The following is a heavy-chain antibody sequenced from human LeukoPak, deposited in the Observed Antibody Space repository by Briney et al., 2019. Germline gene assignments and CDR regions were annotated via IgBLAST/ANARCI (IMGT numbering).Heavy chain of an antibody. CDR3: ARVRGVGYMDV. V-gene: IGHV4-61*02. D-gene: IGHD3-10*01. CDR2: IYTSGST. J-gene: IGHJ6*03. CDR1: GGSISSGSYY. Sequence: SETLSLTCTVSGGSISSGSYYWSWIRQPAGKGLEWIGRIYTSGSTNYNPSLKSRVTISVDTSKNQFSLKLSSVTAADTAVYYCARVRGVGYMDVWGEGTTVSVSS.